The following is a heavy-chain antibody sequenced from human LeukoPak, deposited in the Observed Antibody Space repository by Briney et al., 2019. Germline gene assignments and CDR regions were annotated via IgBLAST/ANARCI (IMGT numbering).Heavy chain of an antibody. CDR1: GFTVSSTY. D-gene: IGHD2-15*01. V-gene: IGHV3-53*01. J-gene: IGHJ4*02. CDR2: TYSGGNI. CDR3: ASRHCSGGGCYFAGADPFDY. Sequence: PGGSLRLSCAASGFTVSSTYMSWVRQAPGRGREWVSVTYSGGNIYVLEHVKGRFTTSRETSKNTLYLQMNSLRAEDTAVYYCASRHCSGGGCYFAGADPFDYWGQGTLVTVSS.